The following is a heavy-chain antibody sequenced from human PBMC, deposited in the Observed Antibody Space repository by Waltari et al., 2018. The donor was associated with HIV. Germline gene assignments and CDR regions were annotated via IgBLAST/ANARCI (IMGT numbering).Heavy chain of an antibody. Sequence: EVQLVESGGGLVQPGGSLRLSCAASGFTVSSNYMNWVRQAPGKGVECVSFIYSGGNTYYADSVKGRFTISRDNSRNTLSLQMNGLRVEDTAIYFCAGRSSGAFDYWGQGALVTVAS. CDR2: IYSGGNT. CDR3: AGRSSGAFDY. D-gene: IGHD1-26*01. J-gene: IGHJ4*02. V-gene: IGHV3-66*01. CDR1: GFTVSSNY.